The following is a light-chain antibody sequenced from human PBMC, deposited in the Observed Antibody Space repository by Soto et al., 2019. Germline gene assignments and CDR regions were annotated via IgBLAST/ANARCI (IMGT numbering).Light chain of an antibody. CDR1: QSVSNY. CDR2: DAS. Sequence: EIVWTQSPATLSLSPGERATLSCRASQSVSNYLAWYQQKPGQAPRLLIYDASNRATCIPARFSGSGSGTDFTLTISTLEPEDFSVYYCKQNINRLSFGGGTKVEIK. J-gene: IGKJ4*01. V-gene: IGKV3-11*01. CDR3: KQNINRLS.